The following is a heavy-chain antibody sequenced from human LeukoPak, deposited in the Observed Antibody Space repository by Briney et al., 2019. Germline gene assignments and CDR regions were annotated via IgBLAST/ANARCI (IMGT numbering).Heavy chain of an antibody. J-gene: IGHJ4*02. CDR2: ISNKGESI. CDR3: ARDRYDSRGCAFDH. CDR1: GFTFSSYE. D-gene: IGHD3-22*01. V-gene: IGHV3-48*03. Sequence: PGGSLRLSCAASGFTFSSYEMNWFRQAPGKGLEWASYISNKGESIFYADSVRGRFTISRDNAKNSLFLQMSSLRVEDTAVYYCARDRYDSRGCAFDHWGQGTLVTVSS.